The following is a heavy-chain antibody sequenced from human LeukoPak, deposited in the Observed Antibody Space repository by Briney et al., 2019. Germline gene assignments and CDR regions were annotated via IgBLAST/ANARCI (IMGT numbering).Heavy chain of an antibody. J-gene: IGHJ5*02. CDR2: ISGSGSST. V-gene: IGHV3-23*01. D-gene: IGHD1-7*01. CDR1: GFTFSTYA. CDR3: AELELPLNWFDP. Sequence: GGSLRLSCAASGFTFSTYAMSWVRQAPGKGLEWVSAISGSGSSTYYADSVKGRFTISRDNSKNTLYLQMNSLRAEDTAVYYCAELELPLNWFDPWGQGTLVTVSS.